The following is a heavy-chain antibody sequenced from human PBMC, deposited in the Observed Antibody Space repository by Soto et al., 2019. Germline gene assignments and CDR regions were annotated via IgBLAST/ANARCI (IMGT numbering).Heavy chain of an antibody. Sequence: LQLEESGPGLVKPSETLSLTCSVSGGSISSSSYYWGWIRQPPGKGLEWIGSIYYSGGSYYNPSLKGRVTLPVDTSENKFSLRLSSVTAADTAVYYCATITRTYYMDVWGKGTKVTV. V-gene: IGHV4-39*01. CDR2: IYYSGGS. CDR1: GGSISSSSYY. CDR3: ATITRTYYMDV. J-gene: IGHJ6*03.